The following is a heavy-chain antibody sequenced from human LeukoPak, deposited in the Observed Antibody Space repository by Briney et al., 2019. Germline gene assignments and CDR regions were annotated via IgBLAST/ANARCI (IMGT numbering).Heavy chain of an antibody. CDR2: ISWNSGSI. V-gene: IGHV3-9*03. Sequence: GRSLRLSCAASGFTYEDYDMHWLRHAPGKALEWSSGISWNSGSIGYAESVKGRFTISRDNAKNSLYLQMNSLRAEDMALYYCAKGYQLLSTPTFDYWGQGTLVTVSS. D-gene: IGHD2-2*01. J-gene: IGHJ4*02. CDR1: GFTYEDYD. CDR3: AKGYQLLSTPTFDY.